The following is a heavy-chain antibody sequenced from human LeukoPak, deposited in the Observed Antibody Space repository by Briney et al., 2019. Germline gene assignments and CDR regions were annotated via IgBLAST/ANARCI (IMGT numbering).Heavy chain of an antibody. CDR3: ARTAVAGLYWFDP. Sequence: SVKVSCKASGGTFSSYAISWVRQAPGQGLEWMGGIIPIFGTANYAQKFQGRVTITADKSTSTAYMELSSLRSEDTAVYYCARTAVAGLYWFDPWGQGTLVTVSS. CDR2: IIPIFGTA. D-gene: IGHD6-19*01. CDR1: GGTFSSYA. V-gene: IGHV1-69*06. J-gene: IGHJ5*02.